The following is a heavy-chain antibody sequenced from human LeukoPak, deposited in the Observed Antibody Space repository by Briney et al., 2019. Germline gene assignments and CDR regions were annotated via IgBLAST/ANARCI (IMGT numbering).Heavy chain of an antibody. D-gene: IGHD6-13*01. CDR2: INHSGST. V-gene: IGHV4-34*01. J-gene: IGHJ4*02. Sequence: SETLSLTCAVYGGSFSGYYWSWIRQPPGKGLEWIGEINHSGSTNYSPSLKSRATISVDTSKNQFSLKLSSVTAADTAVYYCAREPIAAAGISAGGFDYWGQGTLVTVSS. CDR3: AREPIAAAGISAGGFDY. CDR1: GGSFSGYY.